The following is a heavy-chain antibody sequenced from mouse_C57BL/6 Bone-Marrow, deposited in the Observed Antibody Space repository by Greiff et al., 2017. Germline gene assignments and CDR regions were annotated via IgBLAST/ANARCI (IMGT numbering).Heavy chain of an antibody. V-gene: IGHV14-4*01. CDR2: IDPGNGDT. CDR3: TTWGDATVYYAMDY. CDR1: GFTFTDDY. Sequence: EVQLQQSGAELVRPGASVKLSCTASGFTFTDDYMHWVKQRPEQGLEWIGWIDPGNGDTEYASQFQGKATLTADTSSNTAYLQLSSLTSEDTAVXYYTTWGDATVYYAMDYWGQGTSVTVSS. D-gene: IGHD1-1*01. J-gene: IGHJ4*01.